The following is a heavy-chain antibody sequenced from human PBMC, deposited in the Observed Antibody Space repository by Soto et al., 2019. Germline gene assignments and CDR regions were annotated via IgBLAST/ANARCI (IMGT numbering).Heavy chain of an antibody. V-gene: IGHV3-15*01. CDR2: IKSKTDGGTT. CDR3: TTPLGIVGSQEVRIDY. CDR1: GFTFSNAW. J-gene: IGHJ4*02. Sequence: GWSLRLSCAASGFTFSNAWMSWVRQAPGKGLEWVGRIKSKTDGGTTDYAAPVKGRFTISRDDSKNTLYLQMNSLKTEDTAVYYCTTPLGIVGSQEVRIDYWGQGTLVTASS. D-gene: IGHD1-26*01.